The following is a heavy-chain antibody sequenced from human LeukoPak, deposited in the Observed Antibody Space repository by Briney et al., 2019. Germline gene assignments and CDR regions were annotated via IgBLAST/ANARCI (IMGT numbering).Heavy chain of an antibody. V-gene: IGHV4-38-2*01. CDR2: IYYSGST. CDR1: GYSISSGYY. D-gene: IGHD6-19*01. J-gene: IGHJ4*02. Sequence: PSETLSLTCGVSGYSISSGYYWGWIRQPPGKGLEWIGSIYYSGSTYYNPSLKSRVTISVDTSKNQFSLKLSSVTAADTAVYYCATLFSSGWDERFDYWGQGTLVTVSS. CDR3: ATLFSSGWDERFDY.